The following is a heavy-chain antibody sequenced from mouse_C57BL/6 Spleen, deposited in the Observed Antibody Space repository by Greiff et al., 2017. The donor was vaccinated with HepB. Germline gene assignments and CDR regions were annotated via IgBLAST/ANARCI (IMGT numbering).Heavy chain of an antibody. J-gene: IGHJ1*03. V-gene: IGHV1-4*01. CDR1: GYTFTSYT. CDR2: INPSSGYT. D-gene: IGHD1-1*01. Sequence: VQGVESGAELARPGASVKMSCKASGYTFTSYTMHWVKQRPGQGLEWIGSINPSSGYTKYNQKFKDKATLTADKSSSTAYMQLSSLTSEDSAGYYCARWDGSSYNGYFDVWGTGTTVTVSS. CDR3: ARWDGSSYNGYFDV.